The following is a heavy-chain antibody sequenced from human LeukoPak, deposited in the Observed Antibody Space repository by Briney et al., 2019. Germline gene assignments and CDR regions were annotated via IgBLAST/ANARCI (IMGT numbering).Heavy chain of an antibody. CDR1: GGSISSYY. J-gene: IGHJ4*02. D-gene: IGHD5-18*01. CDR3: ARGGYSYGYARDMDY. Sequence: SETLSLTCTVSGGSISSYYWTWIRQSPGKGLEWIGYIYYGGSSVSTDYNPSLKSRVTISLDTSKNQFSLKLTSVTTADTAVYYCARGGYSYGYARDMDYWGQGTLVTVSS. V-gene: IGHV4-59*01. CDR2: IYYGGSSVST.